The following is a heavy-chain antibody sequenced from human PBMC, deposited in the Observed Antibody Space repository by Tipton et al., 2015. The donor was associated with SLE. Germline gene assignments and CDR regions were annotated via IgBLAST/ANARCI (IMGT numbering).Heavy chain of an antibody. CDR2: IYHSGST. V-gene: IGHV4-38-2*01. CDR3: ARGLVANIVATFYFDY. D-gene: IGHD5-12*01. Sequence: GLVKPSETPSLTCAVSGYSISSGYYWGWIRQPPGKGLEWIGSIYHSGSTYYNPSLKSRVTISVDTSKNQFSLKLSSVTAADTAVYYCARGLVANIVATFYFDYWGQGTLVTVSS. CDR1: GYSISSGYY. J-gene: IGHJ4*02.